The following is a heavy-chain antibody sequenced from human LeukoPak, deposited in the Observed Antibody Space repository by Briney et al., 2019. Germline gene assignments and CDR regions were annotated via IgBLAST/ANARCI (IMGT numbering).Heavy chain of an antibody. CDR1: GFTFSSYA. CDR2: ISGSGVAT. CDR3: ATEKLDVSAPGTVAFDI. Sequence: GGSLRLSCAASGFTFSSYAVSWVRQAPGKGLDWVSSISGSGVATYSPASVKGRLTISRDNSKNTLYLQMNSLRAEATAVYYCATEKLDVSAPGTVAFDIWGQGTMVTVSS. J-gene: IGHJ3*02. V-gene: IGHV3-23*01. D-gene: IGHD6-13*01.